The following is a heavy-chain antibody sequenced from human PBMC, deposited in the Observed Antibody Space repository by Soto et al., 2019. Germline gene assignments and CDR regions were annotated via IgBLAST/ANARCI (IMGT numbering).Heavy chain of an antibody. CDR1: GFTFSSYS. D-gene: IGHD6-6*01. CDR2: ISSSSSTI. J-gene: IGHJ4*02. CDR3: ARGGKYSSSSHTFDY. V-gene: IGHV3-48*02. Sequence: GGSLRLSCAASGFTFSSYSMNWVRQAPGKGLEWVSYISSSSSTIYYADSVKGRFTISRDNAKNSLYLQMNSLRDEDTAVYYCARGGKYSSSSHTFDYWGQGTLVTV.